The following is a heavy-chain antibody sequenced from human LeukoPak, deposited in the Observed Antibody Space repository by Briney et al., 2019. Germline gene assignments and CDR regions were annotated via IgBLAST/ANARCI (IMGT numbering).Heavy chain of an antibody. CDR2: IYSGGST. CDR1: GFTVSSNY. Sequence: GGSLRLSCAASGFTVSSNYMSWVRQAPGEGLEWVSVIYSGGSTYYADSVKGRFTISRDNSKNTRYLQMNSLRAEDTAVYYCARDILTDTDYWGQGTLVTVSS. V-gene: IGHV3-53*01. D-gene: IGHD3-9*01. CDR3: ARDILTDTDY. J-gene: IGHJ4*02.